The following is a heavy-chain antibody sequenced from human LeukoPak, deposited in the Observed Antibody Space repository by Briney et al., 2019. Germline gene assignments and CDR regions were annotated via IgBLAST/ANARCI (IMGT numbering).Heavy chain of an antibody. CDR3: ARGRNTFRY. V-gene: IGHV3-23*01. CDR2: ISGSGGRT. Sequence: PGGSLRLSCAASGFTLSSYAMSWVRQAPGKGLEWVSAISGSGGRTDYADSVKGRFTISGDNSKNTLYLQMNSLRAEDTAVYYCARGRNTFRYWGQGTLVTVSS. D-gene: IGHD2-2*02. CDR1: GFTLSSYA. J-gene: IGHJ4*02.